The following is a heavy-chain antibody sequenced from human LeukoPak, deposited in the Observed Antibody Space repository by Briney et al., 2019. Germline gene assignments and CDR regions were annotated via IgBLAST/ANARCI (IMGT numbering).Heavy chain of an antibody. D-gene: IGHD3-3*01. J-gene: IGHJ6*02. V-gene: IGHV4-34*01. CDR2: INHSGST. CDR3: ARVGPPPRFYYYYGMDV. CDR1: GGSFSGYY. Sequence: SETLSLTCAVYGGSFSGYYWSWIRQPPGKGLEWIGEINHSGSTNYNPSLKSRVTISVDTSKNQFSLKLSSVTAADTAVYYCARVGPPPRFYYYYGMDVWGQGTTVTVSS.